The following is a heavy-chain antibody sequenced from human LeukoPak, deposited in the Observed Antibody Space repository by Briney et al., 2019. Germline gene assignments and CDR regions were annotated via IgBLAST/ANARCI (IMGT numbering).Heavy chain of an antibody. CDR1: GFSLSTSQMR. J-gene: IGHJ4*02. CDR2: IDWDDDK. Sequence: SGPTLVNPTQTLTLTCTSSGFSLSTSQMRVSWIRQPPGKALEWLARIDWDDDKFYSTSLKTRLTISKDTSKNQVVLTMTNMDPVDTATYYCARTDSFSAAAGWYYFDSWGQGILVTVSS. CDR3: ARTDSFSAAAGWYYFDS. V-gene: IGHV2-70*04. D-gene: IGHD6-13*01.